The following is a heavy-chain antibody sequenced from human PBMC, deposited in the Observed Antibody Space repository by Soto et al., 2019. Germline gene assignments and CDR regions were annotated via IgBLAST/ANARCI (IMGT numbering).Heavy chain of an antibody. J-gene: IGHJ6*02. CDR3: TRVYPGSGWPYHYYGMDV. V-gene: IGHV3-7*01. CDR2: IKQDGSEK. CDR1: GFTFSSYW. Sequence: EVQLVESGGGLVQPGGSLRLSCAASGFTFSSYWMSWVRQAPGKGLEWVANIKQDGSEKYYVDSLVGRFTISRDNTNNSLYLQMNSLRAEDTAVYYCTRVYPGSGWPYHYYGMDVWGQGTTVTVSS. D-gene: IGHD6-19*01.